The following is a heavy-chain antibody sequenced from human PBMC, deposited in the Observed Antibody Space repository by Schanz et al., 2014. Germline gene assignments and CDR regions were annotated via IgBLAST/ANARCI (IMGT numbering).Heavy chain of an antibody. CDR2: INPSGGST. D-gene: IGHD3-9*01. CDR3: ARVQDDILTGSEYYYGMDV. CDR1: GYTFTAYG. Sequence: QVQLVQSGPEVEKPGASVKVSCKASGYTFTAYGINWVRQAPGQGLEWMGMINPSGGSTTYAQKFQGRVTMTRDTSTSTVYMELRSLRSDDTAVYYCARVQDDILTGSEYYYGMDVWGQGTTVTVSS. J-gene: IGHJ6*02. V-gene: IGHV1-46*01.